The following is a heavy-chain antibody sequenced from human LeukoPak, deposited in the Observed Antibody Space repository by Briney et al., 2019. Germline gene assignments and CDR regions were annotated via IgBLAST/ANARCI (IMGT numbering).Heavy chain of an antibody. V-gene: IGHV1-18*01. CDR3: DRTGATSCGEFDY. Sequence: ASVKVSCKASGYTFTSYGISWVRQAPGPGLEWMGCITAYNGNTTSAQTLHGKVTMTTDTSTTTAYLELRRLRSDDTAVYSCDRTGATSCGEFDYWGQGTLVTVSS. J-gene: IGHJ4*02. D-gene: IGHD2-15*01. CDR2: ITAYNGNT. CDR1: GYTFTSYG.